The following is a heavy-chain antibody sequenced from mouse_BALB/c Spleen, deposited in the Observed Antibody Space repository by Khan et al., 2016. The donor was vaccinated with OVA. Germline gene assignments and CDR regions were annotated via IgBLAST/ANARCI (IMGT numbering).Heavy chain of an antibody. CDR1: GYIFTNYW. Sequence: VQLKQSGAELVRPGASVKLSCKTSGYIFTNYWIHWVKQRSGQGLEWIARIYPGTDNSYYNEKLKDRATLTADKSSSTVYMQLSSLKSEDSAVYFCAREEALYYFDYWGQGTTLTGSS. V-gene: IGHV1-76*01. J-gene: IGHJ2*01. CDR3: AREEALYYFDY. CDR2: IYPGTDNS. D-gene: IGHD3-2*02.